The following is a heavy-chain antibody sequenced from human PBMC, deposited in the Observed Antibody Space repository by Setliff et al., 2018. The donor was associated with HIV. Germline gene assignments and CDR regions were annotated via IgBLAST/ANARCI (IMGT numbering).Heavy chain of an antibody. V-gene: IGHV4-38-2*02. CDR1: GYSISSGYY. CDR3: ARDYYNFQDM. CDR2: VYYSGST. D-gene: IGHD3-3*01. Sequence: SETLSLTCAVSGYSISSGYYWGWIRQTPGKGLEWIGTVYYSGSTYYNNSVKGRVTISVDRSKNQFSLKLSSVTAADSAVYYCARDYYNFQDMWGQGTMVTV. J-gene: IGHJ3*02.